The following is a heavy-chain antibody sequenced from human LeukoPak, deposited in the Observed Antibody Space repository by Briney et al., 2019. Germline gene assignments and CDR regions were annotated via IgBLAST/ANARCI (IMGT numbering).Heavy chain of an antibody. D-gene: IGHD3-10*01. CDR3: ARGTRDRGGDN. V-gene: IGHV1-2*02. CDR2: IYPNSGDT. J-gene: IGHJ4*02. Sequence: ASVKVSCKAAGFTFTGYYMHWVRQAPGQGLEWMGWIYPNSGDTNYAQKFQGRITMTKDTSINTAYMELTRLTSDDTALYYCARGTRDRGGDNWGQGTLVTVSS. CDR1: GFTFTGYY.